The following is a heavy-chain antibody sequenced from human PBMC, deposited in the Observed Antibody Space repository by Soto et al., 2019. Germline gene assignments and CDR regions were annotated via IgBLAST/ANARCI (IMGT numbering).Heavy chain of an antibody. Sequence: GGSLRLSCAASGFTFSNAWMNWVRQAPGKGLEWVGRIKSKTDGGTTDYAAPVKGRFTISRDDSKNTLYLQMNSLKTEDTAVYYCTAGTGTTTYDAFDIWGQGTMVTVSS. D-gene: IGHD1-7*01. CDR2: IKSKTDGGTT. CDR3: TAGTGTTTYDAFDI. CDR1: GFTFSNAW. J-gene: IGHJ3*02. V-gene: IGHV3-15*07.